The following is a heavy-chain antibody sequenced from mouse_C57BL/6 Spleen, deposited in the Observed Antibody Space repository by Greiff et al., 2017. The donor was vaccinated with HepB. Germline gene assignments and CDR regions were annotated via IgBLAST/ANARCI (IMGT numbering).Heavy chain of an antibody. Sequence: DVHLVESGGGLVKSGGSLKLSCAASGFTFSSDTMSWVRQTPEKRLEWVATISGGGGNTYYPDSVKGRFTISRDNAKHTLYLQMSSLRSEDTALYYCAIYYDYDVFDYWGQGTTLTVSS. CDR3: AIYYDYDVFDY. CDR2: ISGGGGNT. V-gene: IGHV5-9*01. J-gene: IGHJ2*01. CDR1: GFTFSSDT. D-gene: IGHD2-4*01.